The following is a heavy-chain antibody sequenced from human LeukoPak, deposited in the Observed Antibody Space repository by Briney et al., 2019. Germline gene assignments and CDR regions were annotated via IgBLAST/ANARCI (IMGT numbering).Heavy chain of an antibody. V-gene: IGHV1-2*02. CDR1: GYTFTSYY. Sequence: ASVKVSCTASGYTFTSYYMHWVRQAPGQGLEWMGLINPNSGGTNYAQKLQGRVTMTRDTSISTAYMELSRLRSDDTAVYYCARLSFGSGPMEATYWGQGTQVTVSS. CDR3: ARLSFGSGPMEATY. J-gene: IGHJ4*02. D-gene: IGHD3-3*01. CDR2: INPNSGGT.